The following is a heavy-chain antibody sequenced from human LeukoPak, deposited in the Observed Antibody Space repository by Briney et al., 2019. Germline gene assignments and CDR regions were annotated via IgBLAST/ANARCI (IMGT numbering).Heavy chain of an antibody. CDR2: IYYSGST. J-gene: IGHJ4*02. Sequence: PSETLSLTCTVSGGSISSYYWSWIRQPPGKGLEWIGYIYYSGSTNYNPSLKSRVIISVDTSKNQFSLKLSSVTAADTAVYYCARHRGIAVDSRVPYYFDYWGQGTLVTVSS. CDR1: GGSISSYY. CDR3: ARHRGIAVDSRVPYYFDY. V-gene: IGHV4-59*08. D-gene: IGHD6-19*01.